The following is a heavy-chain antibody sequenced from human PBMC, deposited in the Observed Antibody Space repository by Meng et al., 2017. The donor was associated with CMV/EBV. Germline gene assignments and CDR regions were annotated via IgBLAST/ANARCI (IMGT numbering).Heavy chain of an antibody. V-gene: IGHV4-34*01. CDR1: SFSGDY. CDR2: INHSGST. CDR3: ARSPPGYCSSTSCYRLDY. D-gene: IGHD2-2*02. Sequence: SFSGDYWGWIRQPPGKGLEWIGEINHSGSTNYNPSLKSRVTISVDTSKNQFSLKLSSVTAADTAVYYCARSPPGYCSSTSCYRLDYWGQGTLVTVSS. J-gene: IGHJ4*02.